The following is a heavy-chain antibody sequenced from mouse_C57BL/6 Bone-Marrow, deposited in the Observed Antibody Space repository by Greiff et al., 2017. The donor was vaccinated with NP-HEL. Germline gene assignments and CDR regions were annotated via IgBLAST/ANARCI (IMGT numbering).Heavy chain of an antibody. D-gene: IGHD1-2*01. Sequence: EVKLVESGGDLVKPGGSLKLSCAASGFTFSSYGMSWVRQTPDKRLEWVATISSGGSYTYYPDSVKGRFTISRDNAKNTLYLQMSSLKSEDTAMYYCASPLLRDAMDYWGQGTSVTVSS. CDR1: GFTFSSYG. V-gene: IGHV5-6*01. CDR3: ASPLLRDAMDY. J-gene: IGHJ4*01. CDR2: ISSGGSYT.